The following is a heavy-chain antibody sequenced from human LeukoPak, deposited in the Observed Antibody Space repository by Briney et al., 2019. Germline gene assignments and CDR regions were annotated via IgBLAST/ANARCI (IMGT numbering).Heavy chain of an antibody. J-gene: IGHJ4*02. D-gene: IGHD5-18*01. CDR3: ASGITAMVTNFDY. CDR1: GFTFSDYY. Sequence: GGSLRLSCAASGFTFSDYYMSWIRQAPGKGLEWVSYISSSGSTIYYADSVKGRFTISRDNAKNSLYLQMNSLRAEDTAVYYCASGITAMVTNFDYWGQGTLVTVSS. V-gene: IGHV3-11*01. CDR2: ISSSGSTI.